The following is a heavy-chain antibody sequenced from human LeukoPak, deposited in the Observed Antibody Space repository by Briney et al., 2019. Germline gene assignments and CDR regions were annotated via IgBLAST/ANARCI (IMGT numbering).Heavy chain of an antibody. CDR1: GFTFSSYS. J-gene: IGHJ4*02. D-gene: IGHD2-15*01. Sequence: GGSLRLSCAASGFTFSSYSMNWVRQAPGKGLEWVSSISSSSSYIYYADSVKGRFTISRDNSKNTLYLQINSLRAEDTAVYYCAKSQSHIVVVVSAITPEYWGQGTLVTVSS. CDR2: ISSSSSYI. V-gene: IGHV3-21*04. CDR3: AKSQSHIVVVVSAITPEY.